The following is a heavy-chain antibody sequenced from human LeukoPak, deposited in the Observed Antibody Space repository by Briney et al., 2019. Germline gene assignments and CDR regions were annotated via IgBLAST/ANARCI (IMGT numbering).Heavy chain of an antibody. Sequence: GGSLRLSCAASGFTFDDYAMHWVRQAPGKGLEWVSGTSWNSGSIGYADSVKGRFTISRDNAKNSLYLQMNSLRAEDTALYYCAKDMGQNYYYGMDVWGQGTTVTVSS. CDR1: GFTFDDYA. D-gene: IGHD3-16*01. V-gene: IGHV3-9*01. CDR3: AKDMGQNYYYGMDV. J-gene: IGHJ6*02. CDR2: TSWNSGSI.